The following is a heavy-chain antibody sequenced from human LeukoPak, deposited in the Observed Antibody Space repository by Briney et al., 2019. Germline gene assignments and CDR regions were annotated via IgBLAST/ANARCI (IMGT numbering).Heavy chain of an antibody. CDR3: AKAIYGSGYDFVDY. CDR1: GFTFSTYS. D-gene: IGHD3-22*01. J-gene: IGHJ4*02. V-gene: IGHV3-48*04. Sequence: PGGSLRLSCEVSGFTFSTYSFNWVRQAPGKELEWVSYIGSSSGTTYYAESVKGRFTISRDNAKNSLYLQMNSLRAEDTALYYCAKAIYGSGYDFVDYWGQGTLVTVSS. CDR2: IGSSSGTT.